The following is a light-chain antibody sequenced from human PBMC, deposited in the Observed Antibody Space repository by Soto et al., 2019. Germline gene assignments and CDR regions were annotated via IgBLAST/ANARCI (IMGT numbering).Light chain of an antibody. V-gene: IGKV4-1*01. Sequence: DIVMTQSPDSLAVSLGERATINCKSSQSVLYSSNNKNYLAWYQQKPGQPPKLLIYWASTRESGVPDRFSGSGSGTDFTLSIGSLQAEDVAVYYCQQYYSTPPFTFGPGNKVDIK. CDR2: WAS. CDR3: QQYYSTPPFT. CDR1: QSVLYSSNNKNY. J-gene: IGKJ3*01.